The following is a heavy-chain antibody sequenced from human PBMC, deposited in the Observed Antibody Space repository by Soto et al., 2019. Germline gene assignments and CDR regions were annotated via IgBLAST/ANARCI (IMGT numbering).Heavy chain of an antibody. CDR2: ISSNGGST. V-gene: IGHV3-64*01. CDR3: ARANILGYCSGGSCYGMDV. Sequence: GSLRLSCAASGFTFSSYAMHWVRQAPGKGLEYVSAISSNGGSTYYANSVKGRFTISRDNSKNTLYLQMGSLRAEDMAVYYCARANILGYCSGGSCYGMDVWGQGTTVTVSS. D-gene: IGHD2-15*01. J-gene: IGHJ6*02. CDR1: GFTFSSYA.